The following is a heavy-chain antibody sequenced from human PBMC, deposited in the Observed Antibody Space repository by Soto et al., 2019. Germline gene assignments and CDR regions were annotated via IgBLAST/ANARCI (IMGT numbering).Heavy chain of an antibody. CDR1: GYTFTSYY. D-gene: IGHD6-19*01. CDR2: INPSGGST. CDR3: ARDGRSSYMSGWYYFDY. J-gene: IGHJ4*02. V-gene: IGHV1-46*01. Sequence: QVQLVQSGAEVKKPGASVKVSCKASGYTFTSYYMHWVRQAPGQGLEWMGIINPSGGSTSYAQKFQGRVTMTRDTSTSTVYMELSSLRSEDTVVYYCARDGRSSYMSGWYYFDYWGQGTLVTVSS.